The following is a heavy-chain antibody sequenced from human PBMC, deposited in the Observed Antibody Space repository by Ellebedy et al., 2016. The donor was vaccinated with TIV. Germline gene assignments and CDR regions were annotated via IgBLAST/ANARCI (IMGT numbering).Heavy chain of an antibody. Sequence: MPSETLSLTCTVSGDSIDNNFWYIWVRQPPGRGLEWIGEVYYTGSTNYNPSLKSRVTMSVDKSKNQFPLKLTSVTAADTAVYYCARQPELMITVTPFDYWGQGLLVTVSS. D-gene: IGHD4-17*01. CDR2: VYYTGST. CDR3: ARQPELMITVTPFDY. J-gene: IGHJ4*02. V-gene: IGHV4-4*02. CDR1: GDSIDNNFW.